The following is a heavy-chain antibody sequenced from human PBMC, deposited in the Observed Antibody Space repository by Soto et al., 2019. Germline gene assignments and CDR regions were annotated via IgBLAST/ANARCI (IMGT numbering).Heavy chain of an antibody. D-gene: IGHD4-4*01. CDR2: ISGSGGST. CDR1: GFTFSSYA. CDR3: ATSRTLFYSNYVPWFDP. Sequence: GGSLRLSCAASGFTFSSYAMSWVRQAPGKGLEWVSAISGSGGSTYYADSVKGRFTISRDNSKNTLYLQMNSLRAEDTAVYYCATSRTLFYSNYVPWFDPWGQGTLVTVSS. J-gene: IGHJ5*02. V-gene: IGHV3-23*01.